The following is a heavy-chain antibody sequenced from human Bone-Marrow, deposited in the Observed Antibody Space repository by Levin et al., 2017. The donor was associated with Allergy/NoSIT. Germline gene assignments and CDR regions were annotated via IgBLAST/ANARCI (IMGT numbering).Heavy chain of an antibody. J-gene: IGHJ2*01. CDR1: GFTVSRNY. Sequence: GGSLRLSCAASGFTVSRNYMSWVLQAPGKGLEWVSVIYSGGSTKYADSVKGRFTISRDNSKNTLYLQMNSLRAEDTAVYYCARERTTATSEYWYFDLWGRGTLVTVSS. CDR3: ARERTTATSEYWYFDL. V-gene: IGHV3-53*01. D-gene: IGHD4-17*01. CDR2: IYSGGST.